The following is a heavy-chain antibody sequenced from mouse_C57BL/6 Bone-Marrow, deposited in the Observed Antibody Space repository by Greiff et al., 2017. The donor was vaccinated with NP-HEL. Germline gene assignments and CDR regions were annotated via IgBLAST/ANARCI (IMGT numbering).Heavy chain of an antibody. CDR3: ARDWGLRAIDY. J-gene: IGHJ4*01. CDR2: INYDGSST. CDR1: GFTFSDYY. Sequence: EVNVVESEGGLVQPGSSMKLSCTASGFTFSDYYLAWVRQVPEKGLEWVANINYDGSSTYYLDSLKSRFIIARDNAKKILDLQMSSLKSEDTATYYCARDWGLRAIDYWGQGTSVTVSS. D-gene: IGHD3-1*01. V-gene: IGHV5-16*01.